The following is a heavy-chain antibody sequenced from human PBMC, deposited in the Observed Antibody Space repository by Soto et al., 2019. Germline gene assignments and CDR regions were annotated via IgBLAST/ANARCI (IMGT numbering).Heavy chain of an antibody. Sequence: QVQLVQSGAEVKKPGSSVKVSCKASGGTFSSYTISWVRQAPGQGLEWMGRIIPILGIANYAQKFQGRVTITADKSASTAYMELSSLRSEDTAVYYCPRPGLVTATLDYWGQGTLVTVSS. CDR2: IIPILGIA. J-gene: IGHJ4*02. V-gene: IGHV1-69*02. CDR3: PRPGLVTATLDY. CDR1: GGTFSSYT. D-gene: IGHD2-21*02.